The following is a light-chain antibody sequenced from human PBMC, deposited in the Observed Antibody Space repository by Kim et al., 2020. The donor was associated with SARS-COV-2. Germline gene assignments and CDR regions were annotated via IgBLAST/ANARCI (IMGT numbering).Light chain of an antibody. J-gene: IGLJ2*01. CDR1: SSDVGNY. Sequence: QSALTQPRSVSGSPVQSVTISCTGTSSDVGNYVSWYQQHPGKAPKLLIYDVSERPSGVPDRFSGSKSDNTASLTISGLQAEDEADYYCCSFAGSYTFEVFGGGTQLTVL. V-gene: IGLV2-11*01. CDR3: CSFAGSYTFEV. CDR2: DVS.